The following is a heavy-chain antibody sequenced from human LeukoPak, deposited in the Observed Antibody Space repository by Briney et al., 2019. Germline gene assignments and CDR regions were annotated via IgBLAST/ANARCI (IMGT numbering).Heavy chain of an antibody. V-gene: IGHV3-7*03. CDR3: ARGNDYGDHVGIYFDY. CDR1: AFTFSSYW. CDR2: IKQDESEK. Sequence: GGSLRLSCAASAFTFSSYWMSWVRQAPGKGLEWVANIKQDESEKYYVDSVKGRFTISRDNAKNSLYLQINSLRAEDTAVYYCARGNDYGDHVGIYFDYWGQGSLAILSS. J-gene: IGHJ4*02. D-gene: IGHD4-17*01.